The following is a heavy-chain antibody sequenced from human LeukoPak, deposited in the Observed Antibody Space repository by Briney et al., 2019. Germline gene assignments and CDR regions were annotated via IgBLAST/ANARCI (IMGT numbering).Heavy chain of an antibody. CDR2: ISSSSSNNI. V-gene: IGHV3-48*01. J-gene: IGHJ4*02. CDR3: AAAYVTNYYPDF. D-gene: IGHD2-21*01. CDR1: GFTFSNYN. Sequence: GGSLRLSCAASGFTFSNYNMNWVRQAPGKGLEWVSFISSSSSNNIYYADSVKGRFTISRDDAKNSLYLQMNSLGAEDTAVYYCAAAYVTNYYPDFWGQGTLVTVSS.